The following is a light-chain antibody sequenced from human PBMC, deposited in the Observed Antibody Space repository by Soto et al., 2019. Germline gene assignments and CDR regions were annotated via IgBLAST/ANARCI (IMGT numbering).Light chain of an antibody. CDR2: SNN. V-gene: IGLV1-44*01. CDR3: ATWDASLNGGV. CDR1: SSNIGSKT. J-gene: IGLJ2*01. Sequence: QSVLTQPPSASGTPGQRVTISCSGSSSNIGSKTVNWYQQLPGTAPKLLIYSNNQRPSGVPDRFSGSKSGTSASRAISGLQSEDEADYYCATWDASLNGGVFGGGTKLTVL.